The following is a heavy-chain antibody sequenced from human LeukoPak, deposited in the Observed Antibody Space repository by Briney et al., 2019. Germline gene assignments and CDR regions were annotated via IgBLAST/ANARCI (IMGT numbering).Heavy chain of an antibody. D-gene: IGHD1-14*01. CDR3: ARDGSEYRNYWYFDL. V-gene: IGHV4-4*02. J-gene: IGHJ2*01. CDR1: GGSISSSNW. CDR2: IYYSGST. Sequence: PSETLSLTCAVSGGSISSSNWWSWVRQPPGKGLEWIGYIYYSGSTNYNPSFKSRVTISVDTSKNQFSLKLSSVTAADTAVYYCARDGSEYRNYWYFDLWGRGTLVTVSS.